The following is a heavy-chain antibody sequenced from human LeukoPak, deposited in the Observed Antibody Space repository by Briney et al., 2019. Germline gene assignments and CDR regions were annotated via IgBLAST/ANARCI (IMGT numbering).Heavy chain of an antibody. CDR3: ARDREDCSSTSCYWYFDL. D-gene: IGHD2-2*01. CDR1: GYTFTGYY. J-gene: IGHJ2*01. CDR2: INPNSGGT. V-gene: IGHV1-2*02. Sequence: ASVTVSCKASGYTFTGYYLHWVRQAPGQGLEWMGWINPNSGGTNYAQKFQGRVTMTRDTSISTAYMELSRLRSDDTAVYYCARDREDCSSTSCYWYFDLWGRGTLVTVSS.